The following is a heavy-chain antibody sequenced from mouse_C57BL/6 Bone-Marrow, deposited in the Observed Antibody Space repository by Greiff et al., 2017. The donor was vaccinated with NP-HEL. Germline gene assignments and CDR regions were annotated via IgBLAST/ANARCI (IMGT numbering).Heavy chain of an antibody. Sequence: VQLQQSGAELVKPGASVKLSCTASGFNITDYYMHWVKQRTEQGLEWIGRIDPEDGGTKYAPKFQGTATITADTSSNTAYLQLSSLTSEDTAVYYCARGDYDDFDDWGQGTTLTVSS. CDR1: GFNITDYY. V-gene: IGHV14-2*01. D-gene: IGHD2-4*01. J-gene: IGHJ2*01. CDR3: ARGDYDDFDD. CDR2: IDPEDGGT.